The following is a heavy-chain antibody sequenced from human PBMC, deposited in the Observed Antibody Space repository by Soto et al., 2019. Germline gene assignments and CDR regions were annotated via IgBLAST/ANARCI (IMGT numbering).Heavy chain of an antibody. J-gene: IGHJ6*02. V-gene: IGHV3-53*01. Sequence: GGSLRLSCAASGFTVSSNYMSWVRQAPGKGLEWVSVIYSGGSTYYADSVKGRFTISRDNSKNTLCLQMNSLRAEDTAVYYCARDSLATTVTRNLRYYYYYGMDVWGQGTTVTVSS. D-gene: IGHD4-4*01. CDR3: ARDSLATTVTRNLRYYYYYGMDV. CDR1: GFTVSSNY. CDR2: IYSGGST.